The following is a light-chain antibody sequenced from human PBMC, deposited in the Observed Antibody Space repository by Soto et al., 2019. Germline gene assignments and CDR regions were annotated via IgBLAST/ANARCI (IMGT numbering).Light chain of an antibody. CDR2: GAH. CDR1: QSIRSHY. CDR3: QQYGSSVT. V-gene: IGKV3-20*01. Sequence: EIVLTQSPGTLSLSPGERATLSCRASQSIRSHYLAWYQQKPGQVPRLLISGAHNRAPGIPDRFSGSESGTDFTIRISRLEPEDFAVYYCQQYGSSVTFGQGTKVEIK. J-gene: IGKJ1*01.